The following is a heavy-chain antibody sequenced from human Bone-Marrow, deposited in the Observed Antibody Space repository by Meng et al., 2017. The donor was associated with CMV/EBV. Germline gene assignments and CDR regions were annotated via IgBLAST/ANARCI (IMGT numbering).Heavy chain of an antibody. CDR3: ARKPRSTNLIDY. J-gene: IGHJ4*02. V-gene: IGHV1-2*02. CDR1: GYTFTEFY. Sequence: ASVKVSCKASGYTFTEFYIHWVRQAPGQGLEWMGCINPHNGVTNYTHNFKGRFTLTRDTSINTAYMELSRLRSDDTAVYYCARKPRSTNLIDYWGQGTLVTVSS. CDR2: INPHNGVT. D-gene: IGHD1-1*01.